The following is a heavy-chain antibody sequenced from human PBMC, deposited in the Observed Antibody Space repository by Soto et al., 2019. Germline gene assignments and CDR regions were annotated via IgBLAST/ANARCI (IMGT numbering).Heavy chain of an antibody. Sequence: QVQLQQWGAGLLKPSETLSLTCAVYGGSFSGYYWSWIRQPPGKGLEWIGEINHSGSTNYNPSLKSLVTISVDTSKNPFSLQLSSVTAADTAVYYCARGRSGLRPWGQGTLVTVSS. V-gene: IGHV4-34*01. CDR1: GGSFSGYY. D-gene: IGHD3-10*01. CDR3: ARGRSGLRP. CDR2: INHSGST. J-gene: IGHJ5*02.